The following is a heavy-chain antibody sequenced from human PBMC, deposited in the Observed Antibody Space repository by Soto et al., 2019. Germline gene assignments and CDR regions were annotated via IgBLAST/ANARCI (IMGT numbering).Heavy chain of an antibody. CDR3: ARVNYGNCYYYYGMDV. J-gene: IGHJ6*02. CDR2: IYYSGST. Sequence: KTSETLSLTCTVSDGSISSYYWSWIRQPPGKGLEWIGYIYYSGSTNYNPSLKSRVTISVDTSKNQFSLKLNSVTAADTAVYYCARVNYGNCYYYYGMDVWGQGTTVTVSS. V-gene: IGHV4-59*01. D-gene: IGHD4-17*01. CDR1: DGSISSYY.